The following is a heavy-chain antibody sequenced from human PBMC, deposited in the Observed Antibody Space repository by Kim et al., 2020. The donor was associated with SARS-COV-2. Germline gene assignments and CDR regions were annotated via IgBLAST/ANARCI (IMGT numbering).Heavy chain of an antibody. J-gene: IGHJ4*02. CDR1: GYTFTSYY. D-gene: IGHD1-26*01. CDR3: GIISGSTDYFDY. CDR2: INPSGGST. Sequence: ASVKVSCKASGYTFTSYYMHWVRQAPGQGLEWMGIINPSGGSTSYAQKFQGRVTMTRDTSTSTVYMELSSLRSEDTAVYYCGIISGSTDYFDYWGQGTLVTVSS. V-gene: IGHV1-46*01.